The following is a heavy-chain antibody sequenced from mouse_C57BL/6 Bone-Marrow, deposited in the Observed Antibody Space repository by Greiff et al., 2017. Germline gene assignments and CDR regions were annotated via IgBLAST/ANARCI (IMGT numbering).Heavy chain of an antibody. D-gene: IGHD2-10*02. CDR3: ARKAFCLGFDY. CDR1: GYTFTSYW. Sequence: QVHVKQPGAELVRPGTSVKLSCKASGYTFTSYWMHWVKQRPGQGLEWIGVIDPSDSYTNYNEKFKGKATLTADKSSSTAYMQFSSLASEDSAIYYCARKAFCLGFDYWGQGTTLTVSS. J-gene: IGHJ2*01. CDR2: IDPSDSYT. V-gene: IGHV1-59*01.